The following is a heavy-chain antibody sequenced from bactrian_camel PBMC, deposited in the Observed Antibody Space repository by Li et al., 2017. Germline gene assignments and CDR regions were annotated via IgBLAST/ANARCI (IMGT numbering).Heavy chain of an antibody. CDR1: GFRGNTYC. CDR3: AASQKVGCSRESVSRYSY. D-gene: IGHD2*01. V-gene: IGHV3S63*01. J-gene: IGHJ4*01. Sequence: HVQLVESGGGAVEAGGSLRLSCEASGFRGNTYCMGWFRQAPGKEREGVASIDSDGTPIYSDAVKGRFTVSRDNAKDTLYLQMNSLKPEDTGMYYCAASQKVGCSRESVSRYSYWGQGTQVTVS. CDR2: IDSDGTP.